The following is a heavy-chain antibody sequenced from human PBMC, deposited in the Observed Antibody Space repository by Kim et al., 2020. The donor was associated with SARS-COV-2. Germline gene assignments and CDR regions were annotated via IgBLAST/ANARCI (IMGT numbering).Heavy chain of an antibody. J-gene: IGHJ4*02. CDR3: ARSEGRASWHQFDY. V-gene: IGHV4-59*01. CDR2: IFYSGST. Sequence: SETLSLTCTVSSDSFSAYYWSWIRQIPGKGLEWIGYIFYSGSTNYNPSLKSRATISWDTSRNQFSLDLTSVTQADTAGYYCARSEGRASWHQFDYWGQGVVVTVSS. CDR1: SDSFSAYY.